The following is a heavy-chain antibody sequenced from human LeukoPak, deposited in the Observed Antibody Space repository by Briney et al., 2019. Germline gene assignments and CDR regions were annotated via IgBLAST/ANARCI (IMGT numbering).Heavy chain of an antibody. D-gene: IGHD3-22*01. CDR3: ARHHYYDSSGYRDY. CDR2: INYSGST. J-gene: IGHJ4*02. Sequence: PSETLSLTCTVSGGSISSYYWSWIRQPPGKGLEWIGYINYSGSTNYNPSLKSRVTISVDTSKNQFSLKLSSVTAADTAVYYCARHHYYDSSGYRDYWGQGTLVTVSS. CDR1: GGSISSYY. V-gene: IGHV4-59*01.